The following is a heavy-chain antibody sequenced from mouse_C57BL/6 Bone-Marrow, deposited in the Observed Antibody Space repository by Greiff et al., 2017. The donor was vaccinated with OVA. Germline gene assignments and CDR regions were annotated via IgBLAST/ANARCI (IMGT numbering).Heavy chain of an antibody. J-gene: IGHJ1*03. CDR1: GYAFSSSW. CDR2: IYPGDGDT. Sequence: QVQLKESGPELVKPGASVKISCKASGYAFSSSWMNWVKQRPGKGLEWIGRIYPGDGDTNYNGKFKGKATLTADKSSSTAYMQLSSLTSEDSAVYFCARSYFDGYWYFDVWGTGTTVTVSS. CDR3: ARSYFDGYWYFDV. D-gene: IGHD2-3*01. V-gene: IGHV1-82*01.